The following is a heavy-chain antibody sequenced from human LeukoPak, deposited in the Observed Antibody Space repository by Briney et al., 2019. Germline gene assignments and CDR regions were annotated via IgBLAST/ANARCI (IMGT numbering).Heavy chain of an antibody. J-gene: IGHJ3*02. CDR1: GGFINSSNYY. V-gene: IGHV4-39*01. CDR2: IYCSGNT. CDR3: ARPKVGTDIGDAFDI. Sequence: SETLSLTCTVAGGFINSSNYYWGWIRQPPGKGLEWIGSIYCSGNTYYNPSLKSRVTISVDTSKNQFFLKLRSVTAADTAVYYCARPKVGTDIGDAFDIWGQGTLVTVSS. D-gene: IGHD2-21*02.